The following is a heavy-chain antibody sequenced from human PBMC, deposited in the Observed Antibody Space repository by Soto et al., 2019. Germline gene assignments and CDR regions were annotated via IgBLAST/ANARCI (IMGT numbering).Heavy chain of an antibody. CDR2: IYYTGTT. Sequence: SETLSLTCTVSGGSISSGDYYWNWIRQPPGKGLEWIGYIYYTGTTKYNPSLKSRATLSVDTAKNRFSLNLTSLTAANTAVYYCARGDWFHPWGQGTLVTVSS. CDR1: GGSISSGDYY. CDR3: ARGDWFHP. J-gene: IGHJ5*02. D-gene: IGHD3-16*01. V-gene: IGHV4-30-4*01.